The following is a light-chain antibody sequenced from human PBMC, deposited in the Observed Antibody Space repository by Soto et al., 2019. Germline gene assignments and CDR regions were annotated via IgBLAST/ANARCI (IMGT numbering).Light chain of an antibody. CDR3: ATWDDSLNAGV. CDR1: SSNIGNNI. Sequence: QSVLTQAPSASGTPGQRVTISCSGSSSNIGNNIVDWYQHLPGTAPRLLIYSTNQRPSGVPDRFSASKSGTSASLAISGLQSEDEADYYCATWDDSLNAGVFGGGTKVTVL. V-gene: IGLV1-44*01. J-gene: IGLJ3*02. CDR2: STN.